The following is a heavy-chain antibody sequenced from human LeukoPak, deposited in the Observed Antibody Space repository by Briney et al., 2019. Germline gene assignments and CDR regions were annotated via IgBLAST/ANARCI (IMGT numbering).Heavy chain of an antibody. D-gene: IGHD3-22*01. J-gene: IGHJ5*02. V-gene: IGHV2-5*02. Sequence: SGPTLVNPTQTLTLTCTFSGFSLSTSGVGVGWIRQPPGKALEWLALIYWDDDKRYSPSLKSRLTITKDTSKNQVVLTMTNMDPVDTATYYCAHRLSYYYDSSGYWADWFGPWGQGTLVTVSS. CDR3: AHRLSYYYDSSGYWADWFGP. CDR1: GFSLSTSGVG. CDR2: IYWDDDK.